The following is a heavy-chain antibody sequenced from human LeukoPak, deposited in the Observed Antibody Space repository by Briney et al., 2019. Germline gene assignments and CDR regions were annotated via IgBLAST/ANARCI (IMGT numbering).Heavy chain of an antibody. D-gene: IGHD3-3*01. CDR1: GFTFDDYG. CDR2: INWNGGST. Sequence: GGSLRHSCAASGFTFDDYGMSWVRQAPGKGLEWVSGINWNGGSTGYADSVKGRFTISRDNAKNSLYLQMNSLRAEDTALYYCARGGITIFGVVSYMDVWGKGTTVTVSS. CDR3: ARGGITIFGVVSYMDV. J-gene: IGHJ6*03. V-gene: IGHV3-20*04.